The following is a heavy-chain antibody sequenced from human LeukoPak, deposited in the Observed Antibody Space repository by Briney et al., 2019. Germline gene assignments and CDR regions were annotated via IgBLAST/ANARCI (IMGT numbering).Heavy chain of an antibody. CDR1: GFTFSSYS. V-gene: IGHV3-48*01. Sequence: GGSLRLSCAASGFTFSSYSMNWVRQAPGQGLEWVSYISSSSSTIYYADSVKGRFTISRDNAKNSLYLQMNSLRAEDTAVYYCAREKGPEVVPAANFDYWGQGTLVTVSS. J-gene: IGHJ4*02. CDR2: ISSSSSTI. CDR3: AREKGPEVVPAANFDY. D-gene: IGHD2-2*01.